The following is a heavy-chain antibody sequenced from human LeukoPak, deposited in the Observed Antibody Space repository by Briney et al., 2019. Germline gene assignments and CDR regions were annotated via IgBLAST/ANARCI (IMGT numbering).Heavy chain of an antibody. J-gene: IGHJ4*02. Sequence: GGSLRLSCAASGFTFSSYAMSWVRQAPGKGLELVSYISSRSSTIYYADSVKGRFTISSDNAKNSLYLRMNSLRAEDTAVYYCARDPRGWYYDSSGYYFDYWGQGTLVTVSS. CDR1: GFTFSSYA. CDR2: ISSRSSTI. CDR3: ARDPRGWYYDSSGYYFDY. V-gene: IGHV3-48*01. D-gene: IGHD3-22*01.